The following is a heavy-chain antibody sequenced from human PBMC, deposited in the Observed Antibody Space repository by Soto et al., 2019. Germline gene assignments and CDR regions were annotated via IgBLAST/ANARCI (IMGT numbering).Heavy chain of an antibody. Sequence: QITLKESGPTLVKPTQTLTLTCTFSGFSLSTSGVGVGWIRQPPGKALEWLALIYWNDDKRYSPSLKSRLTITKDTSKNQLVLTMTNMDPVDTATYYCAHRLVGIAARPFDYWGQGTLVTVSS. CDR2: IYWNDDK. CDR3: AHRLVGIAARPFDY. CDR1: GFSLSTSGVG. D-gene: IGHD6-6*01. J-gene: IGHJ4*02. V-gene: IGHV2-5*01.